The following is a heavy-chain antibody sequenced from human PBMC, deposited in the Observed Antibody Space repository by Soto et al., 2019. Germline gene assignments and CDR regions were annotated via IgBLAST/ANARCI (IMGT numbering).Heavy chain of an antibody. D-gene: IGHD3-3*01. CDR3: ARNSYCDFWSGYQRAFDL. CDR2: LYHSGST. J-gene: IGHJ4*02. V-gene: IGHV4-38-2*01. Sequence: PSETLSLTCAVSGYPISSGYYWGWIRQSPGKGLEWIGSLYHSGSTYYNPSLKSRVTISVDSSKNQFSLRLTSVTAADTAVYYCARNSYCDFWSGYQRAFDLWGQGTVVTVSS. CDR1: GYPISSGYY.